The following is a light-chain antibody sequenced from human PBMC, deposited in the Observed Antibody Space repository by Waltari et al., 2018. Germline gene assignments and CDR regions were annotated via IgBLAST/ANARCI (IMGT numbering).Light chain of an antibody. Sequence: EIVLTPSPGSLSSSPGERVTLSSRASQSVSRALPWYQLEPAQAPRLLIFGASNRATGIPDRFRFCGSETDFSLTISRLEPEDFAVYYCQHYVRLPATFGRGTKVEIK. CDR1: QSVSRA. J-gene: IGKJ1*01. V-gene: IGKV3-20*01. CDR3: QHYVRLPAT. CDR2: GAS.